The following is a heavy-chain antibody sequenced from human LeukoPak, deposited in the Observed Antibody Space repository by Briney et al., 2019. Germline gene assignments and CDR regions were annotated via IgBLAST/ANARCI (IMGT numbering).Heavy chain of an antibody. CDR1: GGSISSYY. CDR3: ARDPGAGFDY. CDR2: IYYSGST. D-gene: IGHD7-27*01. V-gene: IGHV4-59*01. J-gene: IGHJ4*02. Sequence: PSETLSLTXTVSGGSISSYYWSWIRQPPGKGLEWIGYIYYSGSTNYNPSLKSRVTISVDTSKNQFSLKLSSVTAADTAVYYCARDPGAGFDYWGQGTLVTVSS.